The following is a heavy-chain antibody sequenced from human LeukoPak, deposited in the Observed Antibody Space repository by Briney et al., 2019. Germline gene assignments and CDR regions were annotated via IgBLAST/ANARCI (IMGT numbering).Heavy chain of an antibody. V-gene: IGHV3-33*01. CDR3: ARVRFVRGQAGFDY. J-gene: IGHJ4*02. CDR1: GFTFSSYG. D-gene: IGHD3-10*01. Sequence: GRSLRLSCAASGFTFSSYGMHWVRQAPGKGLEWVAVIWYDGSNKYYANSVKGRFTISRDNAKTSLYLQMNRLRAEDTAVYYCARVRFVRGQAGFDYWGQGTLVTVSS. CDR2: IWYDGSNK.